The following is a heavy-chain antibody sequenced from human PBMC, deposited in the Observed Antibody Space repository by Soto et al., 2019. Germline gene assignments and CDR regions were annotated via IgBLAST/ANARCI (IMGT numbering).Heavy chain of an antibody. Sequence: QLQLQESGPGLVTPSETLSLTCTFSGGSISSSSYYWGWIRQPPGKGLEWYGRIYYSGGTYYNPSLKSRVTISVDTSTNQFSLKRSSVTAADTAVYYCARLRGYCSGGSCADFDYWGQGTLVTVSS. CDR2: IYYSGGT. CDR3: ARLRGYCSGGSCADFDY. J-gene: IGHJ4*02. V-gene: IGHV4-39*01. D-gene: IGHD2-15*01. CDR1: GGSISSSSYY.